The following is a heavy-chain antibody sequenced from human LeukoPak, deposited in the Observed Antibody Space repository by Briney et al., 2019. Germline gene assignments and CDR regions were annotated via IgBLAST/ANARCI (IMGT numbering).Heavy chain of an antibody. V-gene: IGHV4-4*07. D-gene: IGHD4-17*01. CDR1: GGSISSYY. CDR3: ARHNIASDGARLFDF. Sequence: SETLSLTCTVSGGSISSYYWSWIRQPAGKGLEWIGRIYTSGSTNYNPSLKSRVTISVDTSKNQFSLKLTSVTAADTAVYYCARHNIASDGARLFDFWGRGTLVAVSS. J-gene: IGHJ4*02. CDR2: IYTSGST.